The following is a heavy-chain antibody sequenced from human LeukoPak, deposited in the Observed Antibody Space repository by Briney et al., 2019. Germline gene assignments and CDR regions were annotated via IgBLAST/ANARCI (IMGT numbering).Heavy chain of an antibody. Sequence: SVKVSCKASGYTFTSYYMHWVRQAPGQGLEWMGGIIPIFGTANYAQKFQGRVTITADESTSTAYMELSSLRSEDTAVYYCAREGSAADDLDDAFDIWGQGTMVTVSS. J-gene: IGHJ3*02. CDR1: GYTFTSYY. D-gene: IGHD1-1*01. CDR3: AREGSAADDLDDAFDI. V-gene: IGHV1-69*13. CDR2: IIPIFGTA.